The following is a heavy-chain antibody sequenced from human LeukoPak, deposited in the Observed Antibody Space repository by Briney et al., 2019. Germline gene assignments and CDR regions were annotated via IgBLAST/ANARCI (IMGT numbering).Heavy chain of an antibody. D-gene: IGHD3-3*01. CDR2: IYHSGST. CDR3: ARVSTTIFGVVITRGYFDY. CDR1: GYSISSGYY. Sequence: PSETLSLTCTVSGYSISSGYYWGWIRQPPGRGLEWIGSIYHSGSTYYNPSLKSRVTISVDTSKNQFSLKLSSVTAADTAVYYCARVSTTIFGVVITRGYFDYWGQGTLVTVSS. V-gene: IGHV4-38-2*02. J-gene: IGHJ4*02.